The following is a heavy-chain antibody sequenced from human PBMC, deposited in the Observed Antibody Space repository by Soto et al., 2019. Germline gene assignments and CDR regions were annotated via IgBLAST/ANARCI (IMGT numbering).Heavy chain of an antibody. CDR3: GRSYDISSLYFDS. V-gene: IGHV4-59*01. CDR1: GGSISSYY. CDR2: IYYSGST. J-gene: IGHJ4*02. Sequence: PSETLSLTCTVSGGSISSYYWSWIRQPPGKGLEWIGYIYYSGSTNYNPSLKSRVTILVDTSTNQFSLKLSSVTAADTAVYYCGRSYDISSLYFDSWGQGTLVTVSS. D-gene: IGHD3-16*01.